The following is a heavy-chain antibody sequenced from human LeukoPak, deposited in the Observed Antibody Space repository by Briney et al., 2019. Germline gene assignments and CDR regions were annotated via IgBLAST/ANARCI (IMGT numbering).Heavy chain of an antibody. D-gene: IGHD3-9*01. CDR3: ARAVLRCFDWLSAYNWFDP. Sequence: GASVKVSCKASGGTFSSYAISWVRQAPGQGLEWMGGIIPIFGTANYAQKFQGRVTITADKSTSTAYMELSSLRSEDTAVYYCARAVLRCFDWLSAYNWFDPWGQGTLVTVSS. CDR2: IIPIFGTA. J-gene: IGHJ5*02. CDR1: GGTFSSYA. V-gene: IGHV1-69*06.